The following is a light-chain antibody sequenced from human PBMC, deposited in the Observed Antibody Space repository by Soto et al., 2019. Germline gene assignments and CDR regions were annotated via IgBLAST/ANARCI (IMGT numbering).Light chain of an antibody. V-gene: IGKV3-15*01. CDR1: QSVSTN. CDR2: GAS. J-gene: IGKJ1*01. CDR3: QQYNNWPQT. Sequence: EIVMTQSPATLSVSPGETATLSCRASQSVSTNLAWYQQKPGQAPRLLIYGASARATGIPARFSGSGSGTDFTLTISGLQSEDFAVYYCQQYNNWPQTFGQGTKVDIK.